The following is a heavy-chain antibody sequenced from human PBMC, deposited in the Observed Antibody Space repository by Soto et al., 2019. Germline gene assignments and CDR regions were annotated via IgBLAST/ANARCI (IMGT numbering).Heavy chain of an antibody. V-gene: IGHV3-33*01. Sequence: GGSLRLSCAASGCTFSKYGMHWVRQAPGKGLEWVALIWNDGIRKVYVDSVKGRFTISRDNSKNTLDLQMNNLRDEDTAVYYWVRDDDNDANALDYWGPGTLVTVSS. J-gene: IGHJ4*02. CDR1: GCTFSKYG. CDR2: IWNDGIRK. CDR3: VRDDDNDANALDY.